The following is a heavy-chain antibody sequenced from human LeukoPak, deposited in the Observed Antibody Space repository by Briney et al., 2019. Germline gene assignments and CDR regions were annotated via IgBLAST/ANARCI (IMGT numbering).Heavy chain of an antibody. Sequence: GGSLRLSCTVSGFTVSTNSMSWVRQAPGKGLEWVSFIYSAGSTHYSDSVKGRFTISIDNSKNTLYLQMNSLRAEDTAVYYCARRAGAYTHPYDYWGQGTLVTVS. CDR2: IYSAGST. V-gene: IGHV3-53*01. J-gene: IGHJ4*02. CDR3: ARRAGAYTHPYDY. CDR1: GFTVSTNS. D-gene: IGHD3-16*01.